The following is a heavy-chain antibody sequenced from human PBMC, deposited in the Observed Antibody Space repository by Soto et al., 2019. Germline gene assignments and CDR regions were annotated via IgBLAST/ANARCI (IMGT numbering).Heavy chain of an antibody. CDR2: IDSNGGT. CDR1: DDSSSSYK. V-gene: IGHV4-59*08. Sequence: QVQLQESGPGLVKPSETLSLTCTVSDDSSSSYKWSWIRQPPGRRLEWIGYIDSNGGTSYNPSLQSRVTSSIDTSTKQSSLKLSSVTAADTAVYYCVRQGFGRLHGLVDVWGQGTTVTVSS. CDR3: VRQGFGRLHGLVDV. D-gene: IGHD3-10*01. J-gene: IGHJ6*02.